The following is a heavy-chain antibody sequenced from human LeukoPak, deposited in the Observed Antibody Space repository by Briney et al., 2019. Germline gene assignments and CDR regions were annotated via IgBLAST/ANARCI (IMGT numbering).Heavy chain of an antibody. CDR3: ASTKYSYGRLRFDY. D-gene: IGHD5-18*01. CDR1: GGSISGYY. J-gene: IGHJ4*02. V-gene: IGHV4-59*01. Sequence: PSETLSLTCTVSGGSISGYYWSWIRQPPGKGLEWIGYIYYSGSTNYNPSLKSRVTISVDTSKNQFSLKLSSVTAADTAVYYCASTKYSYGRLRFDYWGQGTLVTVSS. CDR2: IYYSGST.